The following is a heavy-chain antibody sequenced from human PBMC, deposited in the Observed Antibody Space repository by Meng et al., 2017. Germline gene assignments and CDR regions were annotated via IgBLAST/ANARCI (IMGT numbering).Heavy chain of an antibody. J-gene: IGHJ4*02. CDR2: IYHSGST. Sequence: VQLEEWGPGLVKPSGTLALPCAGFGGSISRSNWWSWVRQPPGKGLEWIGEIYHSGSTNYNPSLKSRVTISVDKSKNQFSLKLSSVTAADTAVYYCARGRYSSGWDRFDYWGQGTLVTVSS. CDR3: ARGRYSSGWDRFDY. V-gene: IGHV4-4*02. CDR1: GGSISRSNW. D-gene: IGHD6-19*01.